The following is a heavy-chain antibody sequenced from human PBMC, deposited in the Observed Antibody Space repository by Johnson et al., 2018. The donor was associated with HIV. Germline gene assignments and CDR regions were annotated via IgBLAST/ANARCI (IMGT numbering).Heavy chain of an antibody. D-gene: IGHD3-22*01. J-gene: IGHJ3*02. V-gene: IGHV3-30*04. CDR2: ISYDGSNK. CDR3: ARGGTMIVVVITYDAFDI. CDR1: GFTFSSYA. Sequence: QVQLVESGGGVVQPGRSLRLSCAASGFTFSSYAMHWVRQAPGKGLEWVAVISYDGSNKYYADSVKGRFTISRDNSKNTLDRQMNSLRAEDTAVYYCARGGTMIVVVITYDAFDIWGQGTMVTVSS.